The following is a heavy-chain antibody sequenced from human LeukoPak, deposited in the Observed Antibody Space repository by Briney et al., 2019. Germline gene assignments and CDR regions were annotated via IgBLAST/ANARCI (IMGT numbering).Heavy chain of an antibody. Sequence: GGSLRLSCAASGFTFSSYSMNWVRQAPGKGLEWVSYISGYSSTLYYADSVKGRFTISRDNAKNSLYLQMNSLRAEDTAVYYCARDSPYGGYFDLWGRGTLVPVSS. CDR2: ISGYSSTL. CDR3: ARDSPYGGYFDL. D-gene: IGHD4-17*01. J-gene: IGHJ2*01. V-gene: IGHV3-48*01. CDR1: GFTFSSYS.